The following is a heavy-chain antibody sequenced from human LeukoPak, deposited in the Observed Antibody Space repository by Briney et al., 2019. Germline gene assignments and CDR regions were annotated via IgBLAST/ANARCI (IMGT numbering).Heavy chain of an antibody. V-gene: IGHV3-66*01. CDR2: IYSGGST. CDR3: VRASRVDATPFDF. D-gene: IGHD2-15*01. Sequence: GGSLRLSCAVSGFTVSSNYMTWVRQAPGKGLEWVSVIYSGGSTYYADSVQARFTISRDDSKNTLYLQMNSLRAEDTAVYYCVRASRVDATPFDFWGQGILVTVSS. J-gene: IGHJ4*02. CDR1: GFTVSSNY.